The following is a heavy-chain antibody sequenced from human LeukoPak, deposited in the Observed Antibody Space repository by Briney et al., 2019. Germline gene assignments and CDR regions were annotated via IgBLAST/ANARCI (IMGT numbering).Heavy chain of an antibody. Sequence: GGALTLSRLGSGLTLIKYALSWVRPAGGRGGAGVGGSCGSGGSTYYADSVQGRFTISRDNSKNTLYLQMNSLRAEDTAVYYRAKDPYSSSSGGDWFDPWGQGTLVTVSS. V-gene: IGHV3-23*01. D-gene: IGHD6-6*01. CDR1: GLTLIKYA. J-gene: IGHJ5*02. CDR3: AKDPYSSSSGGDWFDP. CDR2: SCGSGGST.